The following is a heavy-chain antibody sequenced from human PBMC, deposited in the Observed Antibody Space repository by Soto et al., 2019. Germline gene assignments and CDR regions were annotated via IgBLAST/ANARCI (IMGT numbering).Heavy chain of an antibody. J-gene: IGHJ4*02. D-gene: IGHD4-17*01. V-gene: IGHV3-15*01. CDR2: IKSKTDGGTT. CDR1: GFTFSDAR. Sequence: EVQLVESGGGLVKPGASLRLSCAASGFTFSDARMTWVRQAPGKGLEWVGRIKSKTDGGTTDYAAPMKGRFTISRDDSKNTLYLQMNSLKTDDTAVYYCIGTNYGDYGAYWGQGTLVTVSS. CDR3: IGTNYGDYGAY.